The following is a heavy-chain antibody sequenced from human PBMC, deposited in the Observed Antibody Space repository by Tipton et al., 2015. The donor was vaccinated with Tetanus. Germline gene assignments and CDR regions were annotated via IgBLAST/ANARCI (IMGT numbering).Heavy chain of an antibody. D-gene: IGHD5/OR15-5a*01. J-gene: IGHJ4*02. V-gene: IGHV3-48*02. CDR1: GFSFNTYN. CDR2: ITSLSSKM. CDR3: VRVGLYDLCDF. Sequence: SLRLSCAASGFSFNTYNMNWVRQTPDKGLEWVSHITSLSSKMDYADSVKGRFTISRDNAKNSLYLQMNSLRDEDTAVYYCVRVGLYDLCDFGGQGTPVTVAS.